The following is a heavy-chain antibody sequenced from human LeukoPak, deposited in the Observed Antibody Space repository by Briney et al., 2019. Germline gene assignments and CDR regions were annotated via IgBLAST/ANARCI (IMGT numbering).Heavy chain of an antibody. Sequence: ASETLSLTCTVSGYSISSGFYWGWIRQPPGKGLEWIGTMYHSGSTYYNPSLKSRVSISVDTSKNQFSLKLSSVTAADTAVYYCARHGGNYYDSSGYDNYWGQGTLVTVSS. J-gene: IGHJ4*02. CDR1: GYSISSGFY. CDR2: MYHSGST. D-gene: IGHD3-22*01. V-gene: IGHV4-38-2*02. CDR3: ARHGGNYYDSSGYDNY.